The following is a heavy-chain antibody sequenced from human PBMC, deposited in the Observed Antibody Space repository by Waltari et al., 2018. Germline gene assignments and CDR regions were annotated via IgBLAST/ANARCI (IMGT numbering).Heavy chain of an antibody. V-gene: IGHV3-7*01. J-gene: IGHJ3*02. Sequence: EVQLVESGGGLVQPGGSLRLSCAASGFPFSSYWMSWVRQAPGKGLEWVANIKQDGSEKYYVDSVKGRFTISRDNAKNSLYLQMNSLRAEDTAVYYCASLYSSGWYGGDAFDIWGQGTMVTVSS. CDR3: ASLYSSGWYGGDAFDI. CDR1: GFPFSSYW. CDR2: IKQDGSEK. D-gene: IGHD6-19*01.